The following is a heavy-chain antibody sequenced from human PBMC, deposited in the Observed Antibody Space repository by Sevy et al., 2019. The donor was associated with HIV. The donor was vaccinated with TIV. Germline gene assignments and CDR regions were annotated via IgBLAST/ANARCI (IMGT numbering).Heavy chain of an antibody. Sequence: SETVSLTCSVSGGSISSYYWSWIRQPPGKGLEWIGYIYNSGSSNYNPSLNSRVTISVDTSKNQFSLKLSSVTAADTAVYYCARAGGAKDYGMDVWGQGTTVTVSS. V-gene: IGHV4-59*01. J-gene: IGHJ6*02. D-gene: IGHD3-10*01. CDR2: IYNSGSS. CDR3: ARAGGAKDYGMDV. CDR1: GGSISSYY.